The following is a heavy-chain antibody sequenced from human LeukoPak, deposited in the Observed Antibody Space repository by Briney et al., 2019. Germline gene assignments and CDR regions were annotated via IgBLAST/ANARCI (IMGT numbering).Heavy chain of an antibody. CDR1: GGSISSGDYY. CDR3: AMYYYDTSGLIYFDY. V-gene: IGHV4-61*08. J-gene: IGHJ4*02. D-gene: IGHD3-22*01. Sequence: SQTLSLTCTVSGGSISSGDYYWNWIRQPPGKGLEWIGYINYSGSTNYNPSLKSRVTISVDTSKNQFSLKLSSVTAADTAVYYCAMYYYDTSGLIYFDYWGQGTLVTVSS. CDR2: INYSGST.